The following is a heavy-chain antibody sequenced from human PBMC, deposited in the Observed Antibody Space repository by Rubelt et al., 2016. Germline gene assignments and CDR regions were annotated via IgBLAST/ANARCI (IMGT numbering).Heavy chain of an antibody. CDR1: GFTFSSYA. V-gene: IGHV3-23*01. J-gene: IGHJ4*02. D-gene: IGHD3-16*01. CDR3: AKGVGAPSYYFDY. Sequence: GQVLESGGGLVQPGGSLRLSCAASGFTFSSYAMRWVRQAPGKGLEWVSTFSGSSGNTYYADSVKGRFTISRDNSKNTLYLQMNSLRAEDTAVYYCAKGVGAPSYYFDYWGQGTLVTVSS. CDR2: FSGSSGNT.